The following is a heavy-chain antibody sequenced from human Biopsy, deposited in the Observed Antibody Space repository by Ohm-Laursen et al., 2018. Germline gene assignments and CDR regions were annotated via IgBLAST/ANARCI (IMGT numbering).Heavy chain of an antibody. J-gene: IGHJ6*02. CDR3: ARATNSTGWPYYYFYGMDV. D-gene: IGHD2/OR15-2a*01. Sequence: SDTLSLTCTVSGGSISSDYWSWIRQTPGKGLEWIGYIYYSGSTNYNPSLKSRVPISVDTSKNQFSLRLNSVTAADTAVYYCARATNSTGWPYYYFYGMDVWGQGTTVTVSS. CDR2: IYYSGST. V-gene: IGHV4-59*07. CDR1: GGSISSDY.